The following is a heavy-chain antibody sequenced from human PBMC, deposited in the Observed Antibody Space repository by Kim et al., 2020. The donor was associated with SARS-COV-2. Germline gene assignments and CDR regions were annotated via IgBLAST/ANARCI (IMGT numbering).Heavy chain of an antibody. CDR2: INTNTGNP. CDR3: ARDGGYDFWSGFLWRYFDY. Sequence: ASVKVSCKASGYTFTSYAMNWVRQAPVQGLEWMGWINTNTGNPTYAQGFTGRFVFSLDTSVSTAYLQISSLKAEDTAVYYCARDGGYDFWSGFLWRYFDYWGQGTLVTVSS. V-gene: IGHV7-4-1*02. D-gene: IGHD3-3*01. CDR1: GYTFTSYA. J-gene: IGHJ4*02.